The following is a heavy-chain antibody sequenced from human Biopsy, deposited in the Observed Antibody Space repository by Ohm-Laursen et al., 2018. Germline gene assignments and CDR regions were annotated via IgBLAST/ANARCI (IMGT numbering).Heavy chain of an antibody. D-gene: IGHD5-12*01. CDR2: IYYDGIT. Sequence: TLSLTCAVYGGSFSDYYWSWIRQPPGKGLEWIGNIYYDGITYYNPSLKSRVAMSVDTSKNQFSLRLTSVTAADTAVYYCARVAGGYAYYYGMDVWGQGTTVIVSS. CDR3: ARVAGGYAYYYGMDV. J-gene: IGHJ6*02. CDR1: GGSFSDYY. V-gene: IGHV4-59*04.